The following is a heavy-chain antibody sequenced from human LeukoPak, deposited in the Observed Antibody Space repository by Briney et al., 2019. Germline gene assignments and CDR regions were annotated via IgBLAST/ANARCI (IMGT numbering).Heavy chain of an antibody. CDR2: ISGSGGST. D-gene: IGHD3-10*01. Sequence: HSGRSLRLSCAASGFTFSSYAMSWVRQAPGKGLEWVSAISGSGGSTYYADSVKGRFTISRDNSKNTLYLQMNSLRAEHTAVYYCAKRGVRGVPQPIYYFDYWGQGTLVTVSS. CDR1: GFTFSSYA. J-gene: IGHJ4*02. CDR3: AKRGVRGVPQPIYYFDY. V-gene: IGHV3-23*01.